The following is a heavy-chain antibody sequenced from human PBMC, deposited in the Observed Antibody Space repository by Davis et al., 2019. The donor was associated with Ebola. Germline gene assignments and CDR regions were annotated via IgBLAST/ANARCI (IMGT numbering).Heavy chain of an antibody. CDR2: INPNTGGT. D-gene: IGHD6-19*01. Sequence: ASVKVSCKASGYTFTSYGISWARQAPGQGLEWLGWINPNTGGTNLAQKFQGWVTMTRDTSISTAYMELRSLRSDDTAVYYCAKGLGASDWYAFDYWGQRALVTVSS. CDR3: AKGLGASDWYAFDY. CDR1: GYTFTSYG. V-gene: IGHV1-2*04. J-gene: IGHJ4*02.